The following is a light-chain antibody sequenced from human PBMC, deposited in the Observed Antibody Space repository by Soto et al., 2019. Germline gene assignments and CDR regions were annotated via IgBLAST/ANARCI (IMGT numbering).Light chain of an antibody. CDR1: QSISSW. V-gene: IGKV1-5*01. Sequence: DIQMTSSPSTLSASEGDRVTITCRASQSISSWLAWYQQKPGKAPKLLIYDASSLESGVPSRFSGSGSGTEFTLTISSLQPDDFATYYCQQYNSYSTFGQGTKVDIK. J-gene: IGKJ1*01. CDR3: QQYNSYST. CDR2: DAS.